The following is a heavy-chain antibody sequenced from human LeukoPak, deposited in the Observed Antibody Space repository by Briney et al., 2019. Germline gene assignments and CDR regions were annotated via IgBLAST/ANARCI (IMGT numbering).Heavy chain of an antibody. CDR1: GFTFSSYG. D-gene: IGHD1-26*01. V-gene: IGHV3-33*06. CDR3: AKSGGSHDFDY. CDR2: IWYDGNNK. Sequence: GRSLRLSCAASGFTFSSYGMHWVRQAPGKGLEWVAIIWYDGNNKYYADSLKGRFTISRDNSKNTLYLQMNSLRAEDTAVYYCAKSGGSHDFDYWGQGTLVTVSS. J-gene: IGHJ4*02.